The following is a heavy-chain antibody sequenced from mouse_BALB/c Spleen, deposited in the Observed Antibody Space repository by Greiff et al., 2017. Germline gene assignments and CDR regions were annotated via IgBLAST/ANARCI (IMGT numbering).Heavy chain of an antibody. Sequence: EVQVVESGGGLVQPGGSLKLSCAASGFTFSSYGMSWVRQTPDKRLELVATINSNGGSTYYPDSVKGRFTISRDNAKNTLYLQMSSLKSEDTAMYYCARDGYDYFSFAYWGQGTLVTVSA. CDR1: GFTFSSYG. CDR3: ARDGYDYFSFAY. D-gene: IGHD2-4*01. J-gene: IGHJ3*01. CDR2: INSNGGST. V-gene: IGHV5-6-3*01.